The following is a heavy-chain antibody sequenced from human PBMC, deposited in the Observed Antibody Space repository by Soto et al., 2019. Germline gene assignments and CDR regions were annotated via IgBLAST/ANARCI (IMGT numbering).Heavy chain of an antibody. D-gene: IGHD2-2*02. CDR3: ASPTIPDHSAVHI. J-gene: IGHJ3*02. CDR2: ISSDGSKK. V-gene: IGHV3-30-3*01. CDR1: GFTFSSYA. Sequence: QVHLVESGGGVLQPGRSLRLSCAASGFTFSSYAMHWVRQAPGKGLEWVAVISSDGSKKYYADSGKGRFTISRDNSKNTLYLQMNSLRAEDTAVYYCASPTIPDHSAVHIWGQGTMVTVSS.